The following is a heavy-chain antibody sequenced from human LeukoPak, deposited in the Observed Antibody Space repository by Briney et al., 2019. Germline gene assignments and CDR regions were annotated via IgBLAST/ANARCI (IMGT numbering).Heavy chain of an antibody. CDR2: IYTSGST. V-gene: IGHV4-61*02. D-gene: IGHD3-22*01. Sequence: PSETLSLTCTVSGGSISSGSYYWSWIRQPAGEGLEWIGRIYTSGSTNYNPSLKSRVTISVDTSKNQFSLKLSSVTAADTAVYYCARLPPSYYYDSSGYYPAYYYYGMDVWGQGTTVTVSS. CDR3: ARLPPSYYYDSSGYYPAYYYYGMDV. J-gene: IGHJ6*02. CDR1: GGSISSGSYY.